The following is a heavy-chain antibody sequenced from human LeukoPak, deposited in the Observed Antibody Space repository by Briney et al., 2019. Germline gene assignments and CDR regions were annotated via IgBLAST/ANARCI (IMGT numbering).Heavy chain of an antibody. V-gene: IGHV3-7*01. CDR1: GFTFTKYW. CDR3: ARLTAAGDY. D-gene: IGHD6-25*01. Sequence: GDSLRLSCAASGFTFTKYWMTWVRQAPGKGLEWVGNIKQDGSDKNYMDSVKGRFTISGDNTKNSVYLQMSSLRAEDTAVYYCARLTAAGDYWGQGTLVTVSS. CDR2: IKQDGSDK. J-gene: IGHJ4*02.